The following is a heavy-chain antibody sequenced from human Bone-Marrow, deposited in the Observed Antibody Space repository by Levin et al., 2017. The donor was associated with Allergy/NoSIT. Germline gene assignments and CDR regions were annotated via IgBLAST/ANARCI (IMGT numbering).Heavy chain of an antibody. CDR1: GFTFSSYA. J-gene: IGHJ6*02. V-gene: IGHV3-23*01. CDR3: AKDGLVRRSSDYYYGMDV. D-gene: IGHD3-16*01. CDR2: ISGSGGST. Sequence: SGGSLRLSCAASGFTFSSYAMSWVRQAPGKGLEWVSAISGSGGSTYYADSVKGRFTISRDNSKNTLYLQMNSLRAEDTAVYYCAKDGLVRRSSDYYYGMDVWGQGTTVTVSS.